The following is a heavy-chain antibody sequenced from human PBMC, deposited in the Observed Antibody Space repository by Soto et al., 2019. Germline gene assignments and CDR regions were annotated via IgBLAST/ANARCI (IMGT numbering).Heavy chain of an antibody. J-gene: IGHJ4*02. CDR3: ATRSPAFDY. V-gene: IGHV1-18*01. CDR1: GYTFTTFG. CDR2: ISTDKGHT. Sequence: QVQLVQSGPEVKKPGASVKVSCRTSGYTFTTFGITWVRQAPGQGLEWMGWISTDKGHTNYAQKFQGRVTMTTDTSTSTGYMELSSLRSDDTAIYYCATRSPAFDYWGQGTLVTVST.